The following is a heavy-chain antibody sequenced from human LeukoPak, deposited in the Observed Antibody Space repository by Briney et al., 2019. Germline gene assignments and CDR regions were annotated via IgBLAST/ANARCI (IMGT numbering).Heavy chain of an antibody. CDR3: ARDRRRDRLHAFDI. CDR2: IDYSGST. Sequence: PSETLSLSCTVSGVTISRYYWSWIRQPPGKGLEWIAYIDYSGSTNYNPSLKSRLTISLDASKNQFSLKLISVTAADTAVYHCARDRRRDRLHAFDIWGQGTMVTVSS. CDR1: GVTISRYY. V-gene: IGHV4-59*01. J-gene: IGHJ3*02. D-gene: IGHD1-26*01.